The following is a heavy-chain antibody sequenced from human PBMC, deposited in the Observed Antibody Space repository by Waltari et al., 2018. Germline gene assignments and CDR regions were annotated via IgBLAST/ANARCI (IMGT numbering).Heavy chain of an antibody. CDR1: GYTFTNYA. Sequence: QVQLVQSGSELKKPGASVKVSCKASGYTFTNYAINWLRQAPGQGLELMGWINTNTGNPTYVHVFTVRFVFSLDTSVSTAYLQINSLKADDTAVYYCAREVVPAATIVVNWFDPWGQGTLVTVSS. V-gene: IGHV7-4-1*02. D-gene: IGHD2-2*01. J-gene: IGHJ5*02. CDR2: INTNTGNP. CDR3: AREVVPAATIVVNWFDP.